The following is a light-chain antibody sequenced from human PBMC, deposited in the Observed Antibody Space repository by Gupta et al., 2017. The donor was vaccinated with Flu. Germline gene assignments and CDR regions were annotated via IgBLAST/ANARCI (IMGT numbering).Light chain of an antibody. J-gene: IGLJ3*02. V-gene: IGLV3-21*02. CDR1: NIGGKC. Sequence: ETNIGGKCVTWYQKSPGTAPKLLVYDVKDRTSGIPDRFSGSKSGESATLSISRVQAGDEADYYCEVCDSSKDKWVFGGGTKLTVL. CDR2: DVK. CDR3: EVCDSSKDKWV.